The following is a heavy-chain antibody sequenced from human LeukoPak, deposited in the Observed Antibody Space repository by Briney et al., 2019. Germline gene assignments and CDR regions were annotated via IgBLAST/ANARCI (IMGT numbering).Heavy chain of an antibody. J-gene: IGHJ3*02. V-gene: IGHV4-4*07. Sequence: SETLSLTCTVSGGSISNYYWGWIRQPAGRGLEWIGRIFPSGSINYNPSLESRVTISIDTSKNQFSLKLRSVTAADTAVYYCARDLVTVTKGFDIWGQGTMVSVSS. CDR1: GGSISNYY. CDR3: ARDLVTVTKGFDI. CDR2: IFPSGSI. D-gene: IGHD4-17*01.